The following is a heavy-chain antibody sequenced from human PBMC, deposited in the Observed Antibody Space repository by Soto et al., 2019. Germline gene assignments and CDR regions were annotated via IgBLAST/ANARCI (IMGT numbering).Heavy chain of an antibody. D-gene: IGHD6-13*01. CDR3: AKGQYSSSWYDC. Sequence: QVQLVESGGGVVQPGRSLRLSCAASGFTFSSYGMHWVRQAPGKGLEWVAVISYDGSNKYYADSVKGRFTISRDNSKNTLYLQMNSLRAEDTAVYYCAKGQYSSSWYDCWGQGTLVTVSS. J-gene: IGHJ5*01. CDR2: ISYDGSNK. CDR1: GFTFSSYG. V-gene: IGHV3-30*18.